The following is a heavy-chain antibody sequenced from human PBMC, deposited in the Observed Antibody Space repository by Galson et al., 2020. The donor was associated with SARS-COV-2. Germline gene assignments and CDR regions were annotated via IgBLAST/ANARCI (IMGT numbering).Heavy chain of an antibody. CDR3: VASGVVRGVIVD. D-gene: IGHD3-10*01. V-gene: IGHV1-46*01. J-gene: IGHJ4*02. CDR2: INPSGGST. Sequence: ASVKVSCKASGYSFTNSYMHWVRQAPGQGLEWMGIINPSGGSTSYAQKFQGRVTMTRDTSTSTVYMELSSLRFDDTAVYYCVASGVVRGVIVDWGQGTLVTVSS. CDR1: GYSFTNSY.